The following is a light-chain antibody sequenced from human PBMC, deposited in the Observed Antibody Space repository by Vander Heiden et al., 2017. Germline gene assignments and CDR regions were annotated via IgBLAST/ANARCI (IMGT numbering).Light chain of an antibody. CDR3: QQSYTIPLT. Sequence: DIQMTQSPSSLSASVGDRVTITCRASQSIASFLNWYQQKPGKAPNLLIYDASTLQSGLPSRFTAIGSGTDFTLTISSLQPEDFATYYCQQSYTIPLTFGQGTKLEIK. V-gene: IGKV1-39*01. J-gene: IGKJ2*01. CDR1: QSIASF. CDR2: DAS.